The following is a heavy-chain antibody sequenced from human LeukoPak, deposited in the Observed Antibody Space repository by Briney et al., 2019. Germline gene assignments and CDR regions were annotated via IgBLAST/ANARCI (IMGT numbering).Heavy chain of an antibody. J-gene: IGHJ6*02. V-gene: IGHV1-69*13. CDR3: ASHSGWYVNYYYGMDV. CDR1: GGTFSSYA. D-gene: IGHD6-19*01. CDR2: IIPIFGTA. Sequence: SVKVSCKASGGTFSSYAISWVRQAPGQGLEWKGGIIPIFGTANYAQKFQGRVTITADESTSTAYMELSSLRSEDTAVYYCASHSGWYVNYYYGMDVWGQGTTVTVSS.